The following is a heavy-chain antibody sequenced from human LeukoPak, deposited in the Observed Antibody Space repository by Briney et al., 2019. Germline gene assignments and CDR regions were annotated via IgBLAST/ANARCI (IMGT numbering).Heavy chain of an antibody. CDR2: INPNSGGT. D-gene: IGHD2-21*01. J-gene: IGHJ3*02. Sequence: ASVKVSCKASGYTFTGYYMHWVRQAPGQGLEWMGWINPNSGGTNYAQKFQGRVTMTRDTSISTAYMELSRLRSEDTAVYYCARDQGHIVVSGAFDIWGQGTMATVSS. CDR1: GYTFTGYY. CDR3: ARDQGHIVVSGAFDI. V-gene: IGHV1-2*02.